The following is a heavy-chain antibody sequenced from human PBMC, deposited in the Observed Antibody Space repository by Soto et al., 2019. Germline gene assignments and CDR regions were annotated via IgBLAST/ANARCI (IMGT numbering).Heavy chain of an antibody. CDR2: ISNHGVTT. CDR1: GFIFSDYA. Sequence: GGSLRLSCSASGFIFSDYAMHWVRQAPGKGLEYVSAISNHGVTTYYADSVKGRFTISRDNSKNTLYLQMSSLRIEDTAVYYCVKEVGAGDSWGQGTLVTVSS. D-gene: IGHD1-26*01. CDR3: VKEVGAGDS. V-gene: IGHV3-64D*08. J-gene: IGHJ4*02.